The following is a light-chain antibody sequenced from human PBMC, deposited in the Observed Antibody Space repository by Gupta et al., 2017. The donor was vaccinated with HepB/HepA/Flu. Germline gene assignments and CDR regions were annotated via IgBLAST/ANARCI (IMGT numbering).Light chain of an antibody. J-gene: IGKJ3*01. CDR1: QSVTSNY. CDR3: QQSGTSPLT. V-gene: IGKV3-20*01. CDR2: GAS. Sequence: EIVLTQSPGTLSLSTGERATLSCRASQSVTSNYLAWYQQKPGQAPRLLIFGASNRATGIPDRFSGSGSGTDFILTISRLEPEDFAVYYCQQSGTSPLTFGPGTKVDVK.